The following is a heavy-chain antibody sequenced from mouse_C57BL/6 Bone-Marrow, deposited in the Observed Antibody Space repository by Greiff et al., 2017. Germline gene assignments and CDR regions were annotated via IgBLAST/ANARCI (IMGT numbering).Heavy chain of an antibody. Sequence: EVQGVESGAELVRPGASVKLSCTASGFNIKDDYMHWVKQRPEQGLEWIGWIDPENGDTEYASKFQGKATITADTSSNTAYLQLSSLTSEDTAVYYCTTGFFGYWGQGTTLTVSS. CDR2: IDPENGDT. CDR3: TTGFFGY. J-gene: IGHJ2*01. CDR1: GFNIKDDY. V-gene: IGHV14-4*01.